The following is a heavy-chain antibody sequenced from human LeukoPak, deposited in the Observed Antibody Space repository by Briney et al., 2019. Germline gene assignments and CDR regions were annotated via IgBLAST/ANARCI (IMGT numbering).Heavy chain of an antibody. V-gene: IGHV3-30*02. Sequence: GGSLRLSCAASGFTFSSYGMHWVRQAPGKGLEWVAFIRYDGSNKYYADSVKGRFTISRDNSKNTLYLQMNSLRAEDTAVYYCAVVTPTNFDYWGQGTLVTVSS. CDR2: IRYDGSNK. CDR1: GFTFSSYG. CDR3: AVVTPTNFDY. D-gene: IGHD3-22*01. J-gene: IGHJ4*02.